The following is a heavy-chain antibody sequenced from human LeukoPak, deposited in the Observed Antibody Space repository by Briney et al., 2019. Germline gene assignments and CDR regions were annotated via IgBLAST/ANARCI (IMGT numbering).Heavy chain of an antibody. CDR1: GFNFINTW. J-gene: IGHJ4*02. D-gene: IGHD2-21*01. V-gene: IGHV3-74*01. Sequence: GGSLRLSCAASGFNFINTWMHWVRQVPGKGLVWVARIKNDGSGIIYADSVKGRFTISRDNARNTLYLQMNSPRAEDTAVYYCARERGVSHPFDYWGQGTLVTVSS. CDR2: IKNDGSGI. CDR3: ARERGVSHPFDY.